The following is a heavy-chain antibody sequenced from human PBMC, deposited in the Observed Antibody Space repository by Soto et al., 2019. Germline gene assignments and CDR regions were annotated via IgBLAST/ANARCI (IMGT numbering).Heavy chain of an antibody. D-gene: IGHD1-26*01. CDR1: GGSIISHY. CDR3: VRPRYGGYWIYIDY. V-gene: IGHV4-59*08. CDR2: ISYSGTT. Sequence: QVQLRESGPGLVNPSETLSLTFIVPGGSIISHYCSWIRQPPGKALEWIVYISYSGTTNYNPSLKSRVTISVDTSKNQFSMKLSSVTAADTAVYFCVRPRYGGYWIYIDYGGHGTLVTVSS. J-gene: IGHJ4*01.